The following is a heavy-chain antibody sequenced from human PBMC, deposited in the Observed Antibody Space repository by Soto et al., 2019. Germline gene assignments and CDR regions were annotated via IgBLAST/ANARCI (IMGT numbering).Heavy chain of an antibody. D-gene: IGHD3-3*01. CDR1: GYSFTSYW. J-gene: IGHJ6*02. V-gene: IGHV5-10-1*01. CDR3: ARLTSVGVLEWLYHHYGLAV. Sequence: PGESLKISCKGSGYSFTSYWISWVRQMPGKGLEWMGRIDPSDSYTNYSPSFQGHVTISADKSISTAYLQWSSLKASDTATYYCARLTSVGVLEWLYHHYGLAVWGQGTTVTVSS. CDR2: IDPSDSYT.